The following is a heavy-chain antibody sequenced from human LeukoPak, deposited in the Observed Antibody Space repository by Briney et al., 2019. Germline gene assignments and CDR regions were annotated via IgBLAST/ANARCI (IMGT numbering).Heavy chain of an antibody. CDR3: ASTGSPTYYYYYYMDA. Sequence: SETLSLTCTVSGGSISSYYWSWIRQPPGKGLEWIGYIYTSGSTNYNPSLKSRVTISVDTSKIQFSLKLSSVTAADTAVYYCASTGSPTYYYYYYMDAWGKGTTVTVCS. J-gene: IGHJ6*03. V-gene: IGHV4-4*09. CDR2: IYTSGST. CDR1: GGSISSYY. D-gene: IGHD3-10*01.